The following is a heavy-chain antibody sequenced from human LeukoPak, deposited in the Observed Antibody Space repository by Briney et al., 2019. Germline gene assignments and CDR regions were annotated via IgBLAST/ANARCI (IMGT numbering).Heavy chain of an antibody. V-gene: IGHV3-23*01. J-gene: IGHJ4*02. CDR3: AKGLKGCSGSSCYYFFDF. CDR2: ITGSGGDA. Sequence: GGSLRLSCAASGFTFSNYAMNWVRQAPGRGLEWVSSITGSGGDAYYADSVKGRFTISRDNSKNTLDLQTNSLRAEDTAVYYCAKGLKGCSGSSCYYFFDFWGQGALITVSS. CDR1: GFTFSNYA. D-gene: IGHD2-15*01.